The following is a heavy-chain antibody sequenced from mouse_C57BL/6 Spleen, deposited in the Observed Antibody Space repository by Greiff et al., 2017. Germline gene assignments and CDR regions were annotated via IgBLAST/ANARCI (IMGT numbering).Heavy chain of an antibody. CDR1: GFTFSDYG. J-gene: IGHJ2*01. CDR2: ISSGSSTI. V-gene: IGHV5-17*01. D-gene: IGHD1-1*01. Sequence: EVMLVESGGGLVKPGGSLKLSCAASGFTFSDYGMHWVRQAPEKGLEWVAYISSGSSTIYYADTVKGRFTISRDNAKNTLFLQMTSLRSEDTAMYYCARRKGYGSSYFDYWGQGTTLTVSS. CDR3: ARRKGYGSSYFDY.